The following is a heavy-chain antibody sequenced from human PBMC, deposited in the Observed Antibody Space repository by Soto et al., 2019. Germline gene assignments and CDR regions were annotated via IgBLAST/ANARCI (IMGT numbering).Heavy chain of an antibody. Sequence: ASVKVSCKASGYVFSNHYMHWVRQAPGQGLEWMGIINPSGGSTSYAQKFQGRVAMTRDTSISTAYMELRRLRSDDTAVYYCARARDFWSGYYPPNDAFDIWGQGTMVTVSS. CDR3: ARARDFWSGYYPPNDAFDI. D-gene: IGHD3-3*01. CDR2: INPSGGST. CDR1: GYVFSNHY. V-gene: IGHV1-46*01. J-gene: IGHJ3*02.